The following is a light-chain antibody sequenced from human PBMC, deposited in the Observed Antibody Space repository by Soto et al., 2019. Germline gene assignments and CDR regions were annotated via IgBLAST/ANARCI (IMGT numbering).Light chain of an antibody. Sequence: EIVLTQSPGTLSVSLGDRATLSCRASQTVSSNYLAWYQQKPGQAPRLLIYAASTRATGIPARFSGSGSGTEFTLTISRLEPEDFAVYYCQQYGSSPWTFGQGTKVDIK. J-gene: IGKJ1*01. CDR1: QTVSSNY. V-gene: IGKV3-20*01. CDR2: AAS. CDR3: QQYGSSPWT.